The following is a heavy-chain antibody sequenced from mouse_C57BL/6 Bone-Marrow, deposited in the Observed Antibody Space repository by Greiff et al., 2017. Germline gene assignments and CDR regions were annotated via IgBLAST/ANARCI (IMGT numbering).Heavy chain of an antibody. J-gene: IGHJ1*03. Sequence: ASGIDFSRYWMSWVRRAPGQGLEWIGEINPDSSTINYAPSLKDKFIISRDNAKNTLYLQMSKVRSEDTALYYCARQGYGSTYWYFDVWGTGTTVTVSS. CDR2: INPDSSTI. CDR1: GIDFSRYW. V-gene: IGHV4-1*01. D-gene: IGHD1-1*01. CDR3: ARQGYGSTYWYFDV.